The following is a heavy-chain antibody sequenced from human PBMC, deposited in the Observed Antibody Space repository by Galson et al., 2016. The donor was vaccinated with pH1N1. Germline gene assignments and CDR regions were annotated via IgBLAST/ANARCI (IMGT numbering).Heavy chain of an antibody. Sequence: SVKVSCKASGGTFRSYAISWVRQAPGQGLEWMGGIIPIFGTAKYAQKFQDRVTITTDESTSTVYMELSSLRFEDTAVYYCASPRPAETITTIYGMDVWGQGTTVTVSS. CDR1: GGTFRSYA. D-gene: IGHD5-12*01. CDR3: ASPRPAETITTIYGMDV. CDR2: IIPIFGTA. V-gene: IGHV1-69*05. J-gene: IGHJ6*02.